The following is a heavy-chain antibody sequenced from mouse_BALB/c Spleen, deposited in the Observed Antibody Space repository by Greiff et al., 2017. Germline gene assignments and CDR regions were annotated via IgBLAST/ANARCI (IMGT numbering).Heavy chain of an antibody. D-gene: IGHD2-1*01. J-gene: IGHJ4*01. CDR2: IWSGGST. CDR3: ARNRVYYGNYDAMDY. V-gene: IGHV2-2*02. CDR1: GFSLTSYG. Sequence: QVQLKQSGPGLVQPSQSLSITCTVSGFSLTSYGVHWVRQSPGKGLEWLGVIWSGGSTDYNAAFISRLSISKDNSTSQVFFKMNSLQANDTAIYYCARNRVYYGNYDAMDYWGQGTSVTVSS.